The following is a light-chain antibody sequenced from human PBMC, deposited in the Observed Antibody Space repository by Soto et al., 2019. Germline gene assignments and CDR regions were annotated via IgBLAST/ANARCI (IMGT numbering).Light chain of an antibody. Sequence: DIQLTQAASTLSASVGERVTITCRASQSISRWLAWYQQKRGTAPKXLISGASTLENGVPSMFSGSGAGTDFTLTISSLKHEDFATYYCQQSYSTTRTFGQGTKVDIK. CDR2: GAS. J-gene: IGKJ1*01. V-gene: IGKV1-5*03. CDR3: QQSYSTTRT. CDR1: QSISRW.